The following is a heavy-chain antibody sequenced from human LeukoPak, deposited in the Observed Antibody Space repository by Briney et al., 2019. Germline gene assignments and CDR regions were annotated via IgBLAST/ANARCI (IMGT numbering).Heavy chain of an antibody. CDR1: GYTVTSYG. V-gene: IGHV1-18*01. D-gene: IGHD2-2*01. CDR3: ARDPGYCSSTSCLPGAPIDY. CDR2: ISAYNGNT. Sequence: GASVNVSCNAAGYTVTSYGISWLRQAPGQGLEGMGWISAYNGNTNYAQKLQGRVSMTPDPSTSTAYMELRSLRSDDTAVYYCARDPGYCSSTSCLPGAPIDYWGQGTLVTVSS. J-gene: IGHJ4*02.